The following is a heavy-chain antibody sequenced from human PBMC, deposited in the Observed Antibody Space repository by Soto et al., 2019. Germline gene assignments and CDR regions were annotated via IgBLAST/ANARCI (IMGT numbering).Heavy chain of an antibody. CDR2: INPSGGST. CDR1: GYTFTSYY. D-gene: IGHD2-15*01. CDR3: AHTYCSGGSCSYPYYYYMDV. V-gene: IGHV1-46*03. Sequence: ASVKVSCKASGYTFTSYYMHWVRQAPGQGLEWMGIINPSGGSTSYAQKFQGRVTMTRDTSTSTVYMELSSLRSEDTAVYYCAHTYCSGGSCSYPYYYYMDVWGKGTTVTVSS. J-gene: IGHJ6*03.